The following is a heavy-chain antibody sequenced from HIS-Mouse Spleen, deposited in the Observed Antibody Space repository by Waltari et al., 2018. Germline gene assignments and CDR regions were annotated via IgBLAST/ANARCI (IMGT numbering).Heavy chain of an antibody. D-gene: IGHD6-13*01. CDR2: IYYSGST. J-gene: IGHJ2*01. Sequence: QLQLQESGPGLVKPSETLSLTCTVSGGAIRSSSYYWGGIRQPPGKGLEWIWSIYYSGSTYYNPSLKSRVTISVDTSKNQFSLKLSSVTAADTAVYYCAREIPYSSSWYDWYFDLWGRGTLVTVSS. CDR3: AREIPYSSSWYDWYFDL. V-gene: IGHV4-39*07. CDR1: GGAIRSSSYY.